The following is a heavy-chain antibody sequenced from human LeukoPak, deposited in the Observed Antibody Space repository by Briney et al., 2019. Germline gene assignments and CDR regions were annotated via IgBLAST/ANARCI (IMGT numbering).Heavy chain of an antibody. CDR1: AFTFRDYW. V-gene: IGHV3-7*01. D-gene: IGHD3-10*01. CDR3: ARDRGYPTFDY. Sequence: GGSLRLSCAATAFTFRDYWMSWVRQAPGGGLEWVANIKEDGSEINYVDSVKGRFTISRDNANNSLYLQINSLRVEDTAMYYCARDRGYPTFDYWGQGTLVTVSP. CDR2: IKEDGSEI. J-gene: IGHJ4*02.